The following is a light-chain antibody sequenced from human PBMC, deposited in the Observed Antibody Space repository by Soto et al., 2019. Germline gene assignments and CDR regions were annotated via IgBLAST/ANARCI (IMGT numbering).Light chain of an antibody. CDR1: QSVSSSY. CDR3: QHYNSYSEA. CDR2: GAS. Sequence: EIVLTQSPGTLSLSPGERATLSCRASQSVSSSYLAWYQQKHGQAPRILIYGASSRDTGIPDRFSGSGSGTDFTLTISRLQPNDFATYYCQHYNSYSEAFGQGTKVDIK. J-gene: IGKJ1*01. V-gene: IGKV3-20*01.